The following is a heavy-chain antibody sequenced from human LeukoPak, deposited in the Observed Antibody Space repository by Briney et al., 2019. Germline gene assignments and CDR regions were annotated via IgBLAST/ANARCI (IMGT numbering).Heavy chain of an antibody. CDR3: ARGGSRYDSSGYYP. D-gene: IGHD3-22*01. Sequence: GGSLRLSCAASGFTFSNYEMNWVRQAPGKGLEWISYISSSGSPTYYADSVKGRFTISRDNAKNSLSLQMNSLRAEDTAVYYCARGGSRYDSSGYYPWGQGTLVTVSS. V-gene: IGHV3-48*03. CDR2: ISSSGSPT. J-gene: IGHJ5*02. CDR1: GFTFSNYE.